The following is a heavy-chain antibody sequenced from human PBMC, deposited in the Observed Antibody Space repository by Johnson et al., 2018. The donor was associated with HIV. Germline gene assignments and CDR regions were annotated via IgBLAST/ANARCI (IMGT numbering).Heavy chain of an antibody. CDR2: IYPGGST. J-gene: IGHJ3*02. D-gene: IGHD5-24*01. CDR1: AFTVSSNY. CDR3: ARACRDGYTCDAFDI. Sequence: VQLEESGGGFIQPGGSLRLSCAASAFTVSSNYMSWVRQAPGKGLEWVSIIYPGGSTYYANSVKGRFTISRDNSKNTLYLQMGGLRAEDTALYYCARACRDGYTCDAFDIWGQGTMVTVSS. V-gene: IGHV3-66*03.